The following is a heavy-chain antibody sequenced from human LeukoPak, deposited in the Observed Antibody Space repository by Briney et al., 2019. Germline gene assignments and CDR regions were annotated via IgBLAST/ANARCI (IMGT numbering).Heavy chain of an antibody. CDR3: ARVGAVAGLFDY. V-gene: IGHV3-48*04. D-gene: IGHD6-19*01. Sequence: GGSLRLSCAASGFTFSSYGMHWVRQAPGKGLEWVSYISSSGSTIYYADSVKGRFTISRDNAKNSLYLQMNSLRAEDTAVYYCARVGAVAGLFDYWGQGTLVTVSS. CDR1: GFTFSSYG. J-gene: IGHJ4*02. CDR2: ISSSGSTI.